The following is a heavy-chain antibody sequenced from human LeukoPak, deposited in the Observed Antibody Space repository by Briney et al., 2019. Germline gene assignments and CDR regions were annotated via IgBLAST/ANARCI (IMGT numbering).Heavy chain of an antibody. V-gene: IGHV4-59*01. CDR3: ARVQGMSGYFLIDF. CDR2: IYYGGNT. CDR1: GDSISSSYY. D-gene: IGHD3-3*01. J-gene: IGHJ4*02. Sequence: SETLSLTCTVSGDSISSSYYWSWVREPPGKGLEWIGYIYYGGNTNYNPSLKSRVTISVDTSKNQLSLRLNSVTAADTAVYYCARVQGMSGYFLIDFWGQGTLVTVSS.